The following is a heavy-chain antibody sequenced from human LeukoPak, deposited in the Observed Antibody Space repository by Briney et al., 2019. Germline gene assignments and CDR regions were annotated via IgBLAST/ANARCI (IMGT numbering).Heavy chain of an antibody. D-gene: IGHD3-3*01. CDR2: IYSGDTT. J-gene: IGHJ6*02. CDR1: AFTVSSNY. Sequence: GGSLRLSCAASAFTVSSNYMTWVRQAPGKGLEWVSIIYSGDTTYYTDSVKGRFTISRDNSKNTLYLQMNSLRAEDTAVYYCARDRFNGMGVWGQGTTVTVSS. V-gene: IGHV3-66*01. CDR3: ARDRFNGMGV.